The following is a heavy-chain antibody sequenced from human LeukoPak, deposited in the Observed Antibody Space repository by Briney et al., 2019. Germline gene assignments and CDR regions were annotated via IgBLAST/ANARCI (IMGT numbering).Heavy chain of an antibody. CDR1: GGSFSGYY. Sequence: PSETLSLTCAVYGGSFSGYYWSWIRRPPGKGLEWIGYIYYSGSTNYNPSLKSRVTISVDTSKNQFSLKLSSVTAADTAVYYCASSTRKYYFDYWGQGTLVTVPS. D-gene: IGHD2-2*01. J-gene: IGHJ4*02. CDR3: ASSTRKYYFDY. CDR2: IYYSGST. V-gene: IGHV4-59*01.